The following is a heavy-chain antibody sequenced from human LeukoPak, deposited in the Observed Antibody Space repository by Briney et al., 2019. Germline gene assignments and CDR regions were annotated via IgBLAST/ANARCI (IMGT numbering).Heavy chain of an antibody. CDR1: GFTFSSYT. V-gene: IGHV3-7*04. CDR2: IKPDGSEK. Sequence: GGSLRLSCAASGFTFSSYTMNWVRQAPGKGLEWVANIKPDGSEKYYVDSVKGRSTISRDNAKNSLYLQMTSLRAEDTAVYYCARGSGDYSGQGTLVTVSS. CDR3: ARGSGDY. J-gene: IGHJ4*02.